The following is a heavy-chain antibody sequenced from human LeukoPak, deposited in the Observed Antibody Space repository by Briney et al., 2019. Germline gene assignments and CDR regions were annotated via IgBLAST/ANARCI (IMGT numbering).Heavy chain of an antibody. CDR1: GGSFSGYY. Sequence: SETLSLTCAVYGGSFSGYYWSWIRQPPGKGLEWIGETNHSGSTNYNPSLKSRVTISVDTSKNQFSLKLSSVTAADTAVYYCARVYDSSGYYHDIDYWGQGTLVTVSS. CDR3: ARVYDSSGYYHDIDY. V-gene: IGHV4-34*01. D-gene: IGHD3-22*01. CDR2: TNHSGST. J-gene: IGHJ4*02.